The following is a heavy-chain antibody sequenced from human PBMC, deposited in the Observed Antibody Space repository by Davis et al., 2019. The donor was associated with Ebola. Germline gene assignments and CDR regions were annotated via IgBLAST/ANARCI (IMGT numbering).Heavy chain of an antibody. D-gene: IGHD1-26*01. CDR1: GFTFSSYA. V-gene: IGHV3-23*01. CDR3: AKQRGVGAIDYDY. J-gene: IGHJ4*02. CDR2: ISSAGGAP. Sequence: GGSLRLSCAASGFTFSSYAMHWVRQAPGKGLEWVSDISSAGGAPYYADSVKGRFTTFRDNPKNTLYLQMNSLRADDTAVYYCAKQRGVGAIDYDYWGRGTVVTVSS.